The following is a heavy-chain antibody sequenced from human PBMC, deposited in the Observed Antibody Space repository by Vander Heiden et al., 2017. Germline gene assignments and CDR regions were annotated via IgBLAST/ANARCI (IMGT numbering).Heavy chain of an antibody. D-gene: IGHD2-15*01. CDR2: IVGSDGST. Sequence: EVQLLESGGGLVQPGGSLRLSCAASGFLFRSDAMSWVRQAPGKGLEWVSTIVGSDGSTYYADSVKGRFTISRDNSKNTLYLQMNSLRAEDTAVYYCAKQVLVPGTEVNYFDYWGQGTLVTVSS. J-gene: IGHJ4*02. CDR3: AKQVLVPGTEVNYFDY. V-gene: IGHV3-23*01. CDR1: GFLFRSDA.